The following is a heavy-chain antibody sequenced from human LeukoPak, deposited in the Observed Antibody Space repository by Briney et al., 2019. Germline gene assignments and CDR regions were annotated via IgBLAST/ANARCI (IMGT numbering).Heavy chain of an antibody. CDR2: IKQDGSEK. J-gene: IGHJ4*02. V-gene: IGHV3-7*01. CDR1: GFTFSSYW. D-gene: IGHD4-17*01. CDR3: ARDLEVTTWNYFDY. Sequence: GGSLRLSCAASGFTFSSYWMSGVRQAPGRGREWVANIKQDGSEKYYVDSVEGRFTISRDNAKNSLYLQMNSLRAEDTAVYYCARDLEVTTWNYFDYWGQGTLVTVSS.